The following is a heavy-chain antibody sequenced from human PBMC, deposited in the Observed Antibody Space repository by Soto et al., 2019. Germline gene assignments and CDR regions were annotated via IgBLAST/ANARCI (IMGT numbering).Heavy chain of an antibody. CDR2: IIPIFGTA. V-gene: IGHV1-69*01. J-gene: IGHJ4*02. Sequence: QVQLLQSGAEVKKPGSSVKVSCKASGGTFSSYAISWVRQAPGQGLEWMGGIIPIFGTANYAQKFQGRVTITADESTSTAYMELSSLRSEDTAVYYCARGGAGYCSGGSCYLGDYWGQGTLVTVSS. CDR3: ARGGAGYCSGGSCYLGDY. D-gene: IGHD2-15*01. CDR1: GGTFSSYA.